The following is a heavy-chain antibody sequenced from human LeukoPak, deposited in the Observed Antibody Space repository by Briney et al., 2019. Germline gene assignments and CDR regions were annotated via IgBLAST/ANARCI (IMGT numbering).Heavy chain of an antibody. CDR2: IYTSGST. J-gene: IGHJ4*02. Sequence: SETLSLTCTVSGVSISSYYWSWIRQPPGKGLEWIGRIYTSGSTNYNPSLKSRVTMSVDTSKNQFSPKLSSVTAADTAVYYCARSRGRNHFDYWGQGTLVTVSS. V-gene: IGHV4-4*07. CDR3: ARSRGRNHFDY. D-gene: IGHD1-26*01. CDR1: GVSISSYY.